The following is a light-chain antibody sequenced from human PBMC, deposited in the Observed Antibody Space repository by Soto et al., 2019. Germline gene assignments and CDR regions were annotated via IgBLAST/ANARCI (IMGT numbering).Light chain of an antibody. J-gene: IGKJ1*01. CDR1: QSVSSN. Sequence: EIVITHSPATLCWSRGQRATLSWRASQSVSSNLAWYQQKPGQAPRLLMSAAYTRASYVPARFSGSGSGTEFTLTISRLQSEDFAIYQCKQYDRWPTFGQGNQVDIK. CDR3: KQYDRWPT. CDR2: AAY. V-gene: IGKV3-15*01.